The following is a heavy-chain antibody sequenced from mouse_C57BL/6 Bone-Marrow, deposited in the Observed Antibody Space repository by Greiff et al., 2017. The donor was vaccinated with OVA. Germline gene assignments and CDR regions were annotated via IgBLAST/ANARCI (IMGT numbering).Heavy chain of an antibody. CDR3: AIYYYGSSPSDY. CDR2: IDPSDSYT. CDR1: GYTFTSYW. Sequence: QVQLQQPGAELVMPGASVKLSCKASGYTFTSYWMHWVKQRPGQGLEWIGEIDPSDSYTNYNQKFKGKSTLTVDKSSSTAYVQLSSLTSEESAVYYCAIYYYGSSPSDYWNQGTTLTVTS. D-gene: IGHD1-1*01. J-gene: IGHJ2*01. V-gene: IGHV1-69*01.